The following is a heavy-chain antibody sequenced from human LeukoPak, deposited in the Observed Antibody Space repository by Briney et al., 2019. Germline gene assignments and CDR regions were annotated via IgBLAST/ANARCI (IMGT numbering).Heavy chain of an antibody. CDR1: GGSFSSGTFY. Sequence: SETLSLTCTFSGGSFSSGTFYWAWIRQPPGKGLEWIGSIHFSGGTYYNPSLKSRVTISVDTSKNQFSLKVTSVTAADTAVYYCARPEGRPARSPFDYWGQGTLVTVSS. CDR2: IHFSGGT. J-gene: IGHJ4*02. V-gene: IGHV4-39*01. CDR3: ARPEGRPARSPFDY. D-gene: IGHD6-13*01.